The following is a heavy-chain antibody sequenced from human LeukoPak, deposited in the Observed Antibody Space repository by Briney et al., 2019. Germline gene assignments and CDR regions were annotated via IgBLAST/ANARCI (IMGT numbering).Heavy chain of an antibody. CDR2: ISSSSSYM. CDR1: GFTFSNYY. CDR3: ARSIYCSGGCWYDFDY. D-gene: IGHD2-15*01. Sequence: GGSLRLSCAASGFTFSNYYMNWVRQAPGKGLEWVSSISSSSSYMHYADSVKGRFTISRDNAKNSLYLQMSSLGAEDTAVYYCARSIYCSGGCWYDFDYWGQGTLVTVSS. V-gene: IGHV3-21*01. J-gene: IGHJ4*02.